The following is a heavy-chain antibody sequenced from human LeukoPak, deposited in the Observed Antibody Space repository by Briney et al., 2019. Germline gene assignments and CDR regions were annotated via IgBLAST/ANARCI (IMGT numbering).Heavy chain of an antibody. CDR2: INPNSGGT. V-gene: IGHV1-2*02. CDR3: ARGTGTTSGGSAY. D-gene: IGHD1-7*01. J-gene: IGHJ4*02. CDR1: GYTFTGYY. Sequence: ASVKVSCKASGYTFTGYYMHGVRQAPGQGLECVGWINPNSGGTNYAQKFQGRVTMTRDTSLSTAYMELSRLRSDDTAVYYCARGTGTTSGGSAYWGQGILVTVSS.